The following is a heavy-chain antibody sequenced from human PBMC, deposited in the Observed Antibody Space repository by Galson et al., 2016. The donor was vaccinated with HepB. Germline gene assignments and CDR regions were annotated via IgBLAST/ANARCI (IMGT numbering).Heavy chain of an antibody. CDR3: AKPRGLTTVRFRAFDT. J-gene: IGHJ3*02. V-gene: IGHV3-23*01. Sequence: SLRLSCAASGFTFTNFAMSWVRQAPGKGLEWVSGISGSGGSTYYADSVKGRFTISRDDSKNTLYLQMNSLRVEDTAVYYCAKPRGLTTVRFRAFDTWGQGTMVTVSS. CDR2: ISGSGGST. D-gene: IGHD4-17*01. CDR1: GFTFTNFA.